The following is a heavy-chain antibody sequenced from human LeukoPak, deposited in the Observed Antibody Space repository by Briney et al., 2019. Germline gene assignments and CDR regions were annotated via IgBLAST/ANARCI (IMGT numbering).Heavy chain of an antibody. D-gene: IGHD5-24*01. CDR1: GDSIRRDNYY. CDR3: ARHRWYIDY. Sequence: SETLSLTCTVSGDSIRRDNYYWGWIRQPPGKGLEWIGSIYYSGSTYYNPSLKSRVTISVDTSKNQFSLKLSSVTAADTAVYYCARHRWYIDYWGQGTLVTVSS. J-gene: IGHJ4*02. V-gene: IGHV4-39*01. CDR2: IYYSGST.